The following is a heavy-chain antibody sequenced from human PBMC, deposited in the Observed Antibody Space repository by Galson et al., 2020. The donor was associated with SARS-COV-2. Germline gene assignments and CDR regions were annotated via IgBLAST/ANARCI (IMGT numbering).Heavy chain of an antibody. CDR1: GFTFSNSW. V-gene: IGHV3-7*01. Sequence: GGSLRLSCAASGFTFSNSWMTCVRQAPGKGLEWVANIKQDGSETYYVDSVKGRFTISRDNAKNSLILQMNSLRGEDTAVYYCARGGSTSSRYWTDWGQRFPVTASS. CDR2: IKQDGSET. D-gene: IGHD6-13*01. J-gene: IGHJ4*01. CDR3: ARGGSTSSRYWTD.